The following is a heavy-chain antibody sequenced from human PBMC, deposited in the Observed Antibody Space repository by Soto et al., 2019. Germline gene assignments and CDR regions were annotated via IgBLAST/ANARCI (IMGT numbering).Heavy chain of an antibody. V-gene: IGHV1-18*01. CDR3: ARGTTGETGSD. D-gene: IGHD4-17*01. CDR1: GYTFTSYG. CDR2: ISAYNGTT. J-gene: IGHJ4*02. Sequence: QVQLVQSGAEVKKPGASVKVSCKASGYTFTSYGINWVRQATGQGLEWRGWISAYNGTTNYAQKLQGRVTMTTGTTTSNAYMELRSLRSDDTAVYYCARGTTGETGSDWGQGTLVTVSS.